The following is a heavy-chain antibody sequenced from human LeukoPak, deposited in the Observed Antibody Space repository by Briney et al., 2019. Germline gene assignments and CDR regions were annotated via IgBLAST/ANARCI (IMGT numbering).Heavy chain of an antibody. D-gene: IGHD6-13*01. Sequence: SETLSLTCTVSGGSISTSTYYWAWIRQPPGKGLEWIGSIYYSGSTYYNPSLKSRVTISVDTSKNQFSLKLSSVTAADTAVFYCAVRPTAGTHFDYWGQGALVTVSS. CDR2: IYYSGST. J-gene: IGHJ4*02. CDR3: AVRPTAGTHFDY. V-gene: IGHV4-39*07. CDR1: GGSISTSTYY.